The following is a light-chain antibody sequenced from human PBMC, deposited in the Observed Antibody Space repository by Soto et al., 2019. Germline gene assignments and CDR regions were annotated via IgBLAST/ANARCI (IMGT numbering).Light chain of an antibody. V-gene: IGKV3-11*01. Sequence: EIVLTQSPGTLSLSPGERATLSCRASQSISNSLAWYQQKPGQAPRLLIYDASTRATGIPARFSGSGSGTDFTLTISSLEPEDFAVYYCQQRGEWPPGATFGQGTRLEIK. CDR1: QSISNS. CDR3: QQRGEWPPGAT. J-gene: IGKJ5*01. CDR2: DAS.